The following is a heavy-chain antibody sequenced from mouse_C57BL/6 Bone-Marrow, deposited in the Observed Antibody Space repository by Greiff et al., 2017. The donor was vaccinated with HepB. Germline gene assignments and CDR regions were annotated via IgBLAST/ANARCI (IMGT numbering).Heavy chain of an antibody. V-gene: IGHV5-6*01. Sequence: EVQLVESGGDLVTPGGSLKLSCAASGFTFSSYGMSWVRQTPDKRLEWVATISSGGSYTYYPDSVKGRFPISRDNAKNTLYLQMSSLKSEDTAMYYSARRGFAYWGQGTLVTVSA. J-gene: IGHJ3*01. CDR3: ARRGFAY. CDR1: GFTFSSYG. CDR2: ISSGGSYT.